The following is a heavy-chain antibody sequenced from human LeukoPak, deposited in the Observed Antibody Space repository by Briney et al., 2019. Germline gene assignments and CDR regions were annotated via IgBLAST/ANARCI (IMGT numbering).Heavy chain of an antibody. CDR1: GFTFSNYG. V-gene: IGHV3-30*18. CDR2: ISYEGSNK. J-gene: IGHJ4*02. Sequence: GSSLRLSCAASGFTFSNYGMHWVRQAPGKGLEWVALISYEGSNKYFADSVKGRFTISRDNSKNTLYLQMHSLRAEDTAVYYCAKDNVAAAGRYFDYWGQGTLVTVSS. D-gene: IGHD6-13*01. CDR3: AKDNVAAAGRYFDY.